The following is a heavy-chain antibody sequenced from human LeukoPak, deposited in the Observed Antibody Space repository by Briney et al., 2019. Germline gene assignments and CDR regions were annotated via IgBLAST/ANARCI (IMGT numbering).Heavy chain of an antibody. Sequence: ASVRVSCKASGYKLTTAGISWVRQAPGRGLEWMGWISASNGATKYSQKFQGRITMTTDTMTTAHMELRSLRSDDTAIYYCAREGFYDYWSNSYTGNWLDPWGQGTPVTVSS. J-gene: IGHJ5*02. CDR2: ISASNGAT. CDR1: GYKLTTAG. D-gene: IGHD3-3*01. CDR3: AREGFYDYWSNSYTGNWLDP. V-gene: IGHV1-18*01.